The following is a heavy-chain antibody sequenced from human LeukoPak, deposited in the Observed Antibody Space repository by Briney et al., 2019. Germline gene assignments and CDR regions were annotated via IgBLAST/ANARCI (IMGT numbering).Heavy chain of an antibody. D-gene: IGHD2-15*01. J-gene: IGHJ4*02. Sequence: PSETLSLTCTVSGGSISSSNWWSWVRQPPGKGLEWIGEIYHSGSTNYNPSLKSRVTISVDKSKNQFSLKLSSVTAADTAVYYCARDGSSIVSLDYWGQGTLVAVSS. CDR3: ARDGSSIVSLDY. CDR2: IYHSGST. CDR1: GGSISSSNW. V-gene: IGHV4-4*02.